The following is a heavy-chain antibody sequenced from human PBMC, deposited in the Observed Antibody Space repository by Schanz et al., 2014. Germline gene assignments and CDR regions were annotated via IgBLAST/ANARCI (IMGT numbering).Heavy chain of an antibody. D-gene: IGHD2-15*01. CDR2: VNPGGGST. Sequence: QVHLEQSGPKVKKPGASVKLSCRASGYPFTNYYIHWVRQAPGQGLEWMGIVNPGGGSTSVAQRFQTRVTLTRDTSTGTAYLGLTRLRFEDTAVYYCARGSLAGYVALLMAANDYWGQGTLLTVSS. CDR3: ARGSLAGYVALLMAANDY. CDR1: GYPFTNYY. J-gene: IGHJ4*02. V-gene: IGHV1-46*01.